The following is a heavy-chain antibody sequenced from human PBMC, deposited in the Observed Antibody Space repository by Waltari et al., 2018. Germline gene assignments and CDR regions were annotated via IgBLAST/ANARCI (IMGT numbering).Heavy chain of an antibody. D-gene: IGHD3-16*02. J-gene: IGHJ6*03. Sequence: QVRLQQWGTGLLKPSETLSLTCAVYGESFSGLDWSWIRQPPGRGLEWIGEIDHDGSTNYNPSLKGRVTMSVDTSKNQFSLNLRSVTAADTAVYYCARAPFGGYDYVGGTYRYFYYYMDVWGKGTTVAVSS. CDR1: GESFSGLD. V-gene: IGHV4-34*01. CDR3: ARAPFGGYDYVGGTYRYFYYYMDV. CDR2: IDHDGST.